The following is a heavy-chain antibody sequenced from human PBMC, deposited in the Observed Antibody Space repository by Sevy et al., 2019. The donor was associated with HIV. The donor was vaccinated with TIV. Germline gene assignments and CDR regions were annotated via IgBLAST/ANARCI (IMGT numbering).Heavy chain of an antibody. D-gene: IGHD3-3*01. CDR3: ARESWYYDFWSGYYSHYGMDV. J-gene: IGHJ6*02. Sequence: ASVKVSCKASGYTFTSYDINWVRQATGQGLEWMGWMNPNSGNTGYAQKFQGRVTMTRNTSISTAYMELSSLRSEDTAVYYCARESWYYDFWSGYYSHYGMDVWGQGTTVTVSS. V-gene: IGHV1-8*01. CDR2: MNPNSGNT. CDR1: GYTFTSYD.